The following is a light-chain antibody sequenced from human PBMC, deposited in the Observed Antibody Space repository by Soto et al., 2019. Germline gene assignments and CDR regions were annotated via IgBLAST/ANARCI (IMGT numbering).Light chain of an antibody. CDR1: QDISSW. J-gene: IGKJ5*01. CDR3: QQANSFPIT. V-gene: IGKV1-12*01. CDR2: DAS. Sequence: DIQMTQSPSSVSASVGDRVTITCRASQDISSWLAWYQQEPGKAPKLLIYDASSLQSGVPSRFSGSGSRTDFTLTISSLQPEDFATYYCQQANSFPITFGQGTRLEIK.